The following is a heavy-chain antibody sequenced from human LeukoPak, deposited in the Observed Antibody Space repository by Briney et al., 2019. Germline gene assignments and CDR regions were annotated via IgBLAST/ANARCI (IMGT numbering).Heavy chain of an antibody. D-gene: IGHD5-18*01. CDR1: GFTFSSYG. J-gene: IGHJ4*02. Sequence: PGRSLRLSCAASGFTFSSYGMHWVRQAPGKGLEWVAVISYDGSNKYYADSVKGRFTISRDNSKNTLYLQMNSLRAEDTAVYYCAKERGTQLWFKYYFDYWGQGTLVTVSS. CDR2: ISYDGSNK. CDR3: AKERGTQLWFKYYFDY. V-gene: IGHV3-30*18.